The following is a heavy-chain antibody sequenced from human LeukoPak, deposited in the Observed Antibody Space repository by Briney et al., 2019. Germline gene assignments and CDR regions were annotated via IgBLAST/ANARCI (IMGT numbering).Heavy chain of an antibody. CDR3: ARGATKVTSVIHMDV. CDR1: GYTFNNFG. Sequence: ASAKVSCKTSGYTFNNFGITWVRQAPGQGFEWMGWITPYNGYTNYALKFQDRVTMTTDTSTSTVYMELRSLISDDTAVYYCARGATKVTSVIHMDVWGKGTTVIVSS. V-gene: IGHV1-18*01. D-gene: IGHD4-17*01. J-gene: IGHJ6*03. CDR2: ITPYNGYT.